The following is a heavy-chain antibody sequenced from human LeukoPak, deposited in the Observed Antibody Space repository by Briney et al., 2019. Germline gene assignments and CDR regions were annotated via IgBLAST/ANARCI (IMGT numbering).Heavy chain of an antibody. Sequence: ASVKVSCKASGYTFTSHGISWVRQAPGQGLEWMGWISAYNGNTNYAQKLQGRVTMTTDTSTSAAYMELRSLRSDDTAVYYCARDRYYYDSSGDDYWGQGTLVTVSS. CDR2: ISAYNGNT. CDR1: GYTFTSHG. V-gene: IGHV1-18*01. CDR3: ARDRYYYDSSGDDY. J-gene: IGHJ4*02. D-gene: IGHD3-22*01.